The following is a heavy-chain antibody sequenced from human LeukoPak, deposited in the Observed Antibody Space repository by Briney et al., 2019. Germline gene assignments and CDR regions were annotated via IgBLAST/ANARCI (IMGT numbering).Heavy chain of an antibody. V-gene: IGHV3-48*04. Sequence: GGSLRLSCAASRFTFTTYSMNWVRQAPGKGLEWLSYISIDSSTIYYADSVKGRFTISRDNAKNSLYLQMNSLRAEDTAVYYCAELGITMIGGVWGKGTTVTISS. D-gene: IGHD3-10*02. CDR3: AELGITMIGGV. J-gene: IGHJ6*04. CDR2: ISIDSSTI. CDR1: RFTFTTYS.